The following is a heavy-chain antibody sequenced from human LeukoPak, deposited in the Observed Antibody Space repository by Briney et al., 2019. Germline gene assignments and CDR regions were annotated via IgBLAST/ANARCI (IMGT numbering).Heavy chain of an antibody. CDR2: INHSGST. V-gene: IGHV4-34*01. Sequence: PSETLSLTCAVYGGSFSGYHWSWIRQPPGKGLEWIGEINHSGSTNYNPSLKSRVTISVDTSKNQFSLKLSSVTAADTAVYYCARGKYYYGSGRRGWFDPWGQGTLVTVSS. CDR3: ARGKYYYGSGRRGWFDP. CDR1: GGSFSGYH. D-gene: IGHD3-10*01. J-gene: IGHJ5*02.